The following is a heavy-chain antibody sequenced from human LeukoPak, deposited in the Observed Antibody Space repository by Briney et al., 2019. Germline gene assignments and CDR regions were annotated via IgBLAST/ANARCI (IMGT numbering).Heavy chain of an antibody. J-gene: IGHJ4*02. CDR3: ARGGIAAADYYFDY. Sequence: SETLSLTCAVYGGSFSGYYWSWIRQPPGKGLEWIGEINHSGSTNYNPSLKSRVTISVDTSKNQFSLELSSVTAADTAVYYCARGGIAAADYYFDYWGQGTLVTVSS. CDR2: INHSGST. D-gene: IGHD6-13*01. CDR1: GGSFSGYY. V-gene: IGHV4-34*01.